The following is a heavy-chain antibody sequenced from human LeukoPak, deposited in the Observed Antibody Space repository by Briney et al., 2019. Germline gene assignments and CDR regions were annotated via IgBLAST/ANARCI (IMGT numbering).Heavy chain of an antibody. CDR1: GFTFSSYW. Sequence: PGGSLRLSCAASGFTFSSYWMSWVRQAPGKGLEWVANIRQDGSVQNYVDSVKGRFTISRDNPKNSVYLQMSSLRAEDTAVYYCLVTTRSRGFGYWGQGTLVIVSS. V-gene: IGHV3-7*01. D-gene: IGHD1/OR15-1a*01. J-gene: IGHJ4*02. CDR2: IRQDGSVQ. CDR3: LVTTRSRGFGY.